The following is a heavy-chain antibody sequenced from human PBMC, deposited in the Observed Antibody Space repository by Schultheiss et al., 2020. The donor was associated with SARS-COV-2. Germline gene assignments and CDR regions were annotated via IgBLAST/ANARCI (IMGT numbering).Heavy chain of an antibody. V-gene: IGHV4-59*01. CDR3: ARADLVVPAYKYCFDV. CDR1: GGSISSYY. Sequence: SETLSLTCTVSGGSISSYYWSWIRQPPGKGLEWIGYIYYSGSTNYNPSLKSRVTISVDTSKNQFSLKLSSVTAADTAVYYCARADLVVPAYKYCFDVWGQGTTVTVSS. J-gene: IGHJ4*02. D-gene: IGHD2-2*01. CDR2: IYYSGST.